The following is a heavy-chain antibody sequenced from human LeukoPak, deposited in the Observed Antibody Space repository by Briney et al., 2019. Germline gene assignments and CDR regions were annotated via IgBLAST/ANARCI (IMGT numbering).Heavy chain of an antibody. V-gene: IGHV4-59*01. Sequence: PSETLSLTCTVSGGSISSYYWSWIRQPPGKGLEWIGYIYYSGSTNYNPSLKSRVTISVDTSKNQFSLKLNSVTAADTAVYYCAREIPAAGHFDYWGQGALVTVSS. CDR2: IYYSGST. D-gene: IGHD6-13*01. CDR3: AREIPAAGHFDY. CDR1: GGSISSYY. J-gene: IGHJ4*02.